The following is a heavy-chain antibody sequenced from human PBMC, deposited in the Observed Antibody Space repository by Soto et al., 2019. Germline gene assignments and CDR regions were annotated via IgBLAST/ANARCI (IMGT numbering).Heavy chain of an antibody. D-gene: IGHD3-22*01. Sequence: GGSLRLSCAASGFTFSSYAMSWVRQAPGKGLEWVSAISGSGGSTYYAGPVKGRFTISRDNSKNTRYLQMNGLRAEDMAVYYWAKVPRGWLLPSASGGGHYYGMDVWGQGTTVTVSS. CDR1: GFTFSSYA. V-gene: IGHV3-23*01. CDR3: AKVPRGWLLPSASGGGHYYGMDV. CDR2: ISGSGGST. J-gene: IGHJ6*02.